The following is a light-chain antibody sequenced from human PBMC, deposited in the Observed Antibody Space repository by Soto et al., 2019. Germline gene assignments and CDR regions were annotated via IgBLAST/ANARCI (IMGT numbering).Light chain of an antibody. CDR3: QQRSNWPLT. CDR2: DAS. J-gene: IGKJ4*01. V-gene: IGKV3-11*01. CDR1: QSVSSY. Sequence: EIVLTQSPATLSLSPGERATLSCRASQSVSSYLAWYQQKLGQAPRLLIYDASNRATGIPARFSGSGSGTDFTLTISNLEPEDFAVYYCQQRSNWPLTFGGGTKVEIK.